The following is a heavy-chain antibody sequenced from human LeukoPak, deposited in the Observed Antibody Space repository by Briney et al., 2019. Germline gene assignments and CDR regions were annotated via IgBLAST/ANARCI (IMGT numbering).Heavy chain of an antibody. J-gene: IGHJ6*02. V-gene: IGHV4-30-2*01. Sequence: SQTLSLTCAVSGGSISSGGYSWSWIRQPPGKGLEWIGYIYHSGSTYYNPSLKSRVTISVDRSKNQFSLKLSSVTAADTAVYYCARDGSGSYYRGYYYYGMDVWGQGTTVTVSS. CDR2: IYHSGST. D-gene: IGHD3-10*01. CDR3: ARDGSGSYYRGYYYYGMDV. CDR1: GGSISSGGYS.